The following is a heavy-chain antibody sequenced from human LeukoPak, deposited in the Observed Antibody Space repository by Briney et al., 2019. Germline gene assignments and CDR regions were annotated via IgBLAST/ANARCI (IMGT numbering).Heavy chain of an antibody. CDR2: IYYSGST. Sequence: SETLSLTCTVSGGSISSISYYWGWIRQPPGKGLEWIGSIYYSGSTNYNPSLKSRVTISVDTSKNQFSLKLSSVTAADTAVYYCARETSQKGAHYMDVWGKGTTVTISS. D-gene: IGHD3-16*01. V-gene: IGHV4-39*07. CDR3: ARETSQKGAHYMDV. J-gene: IGHJ6*03. CDR1: GGSISSISYY.